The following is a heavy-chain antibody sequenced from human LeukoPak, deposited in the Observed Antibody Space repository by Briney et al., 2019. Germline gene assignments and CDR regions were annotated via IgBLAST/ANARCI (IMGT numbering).Heavy chain of an antibody. CDR2: INPSGGST. CDR1: GYTFTSYG. V-gene: IGHV1-46*01. Sequence: ASVKVSCKASGYTFTSYGISWVRQAPGQGLEWMGIINPSGGSTSYAQKFQGRVTMTRDTSTSTVYMELSSLRSEDTAVYYCARVLKGYCSSTSCYRGYGMDVWGQGTTVTVSS. D-gene: IGHD2-2*02. J-gene: IGHJ6*02. CDR3: ARVLKGYCSSTSCYRGYGMDV.